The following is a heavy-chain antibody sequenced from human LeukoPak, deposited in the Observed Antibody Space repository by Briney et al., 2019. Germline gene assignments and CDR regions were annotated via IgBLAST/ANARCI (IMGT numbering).Heavy chain of an antibody. CDR3: ARALYDSSGYHDY. V-gene: IGHV4-59*01. CDR2: IYYSGST. J-gene: IGHJ4*02. CDR1: GGSISSYY. Sequence: SETLSLTCTVSGGSISSYYWSWIRQPPGKGLEWIGYIYYSGSTNYNPSLKSRVTISVDTSKNQFSLKLSSVTAADTAVYYCARALYDSSGYHDYWGQGTLVTVSS. D-gene: IGHD3-22*01.